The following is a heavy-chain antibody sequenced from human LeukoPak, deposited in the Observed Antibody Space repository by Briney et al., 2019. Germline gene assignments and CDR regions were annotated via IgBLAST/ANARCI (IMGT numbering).Heavy chain of an antibody. V-gene: IGHV3-23*01. CDR2: VSDSGNT. D-gene: IGHD3-10*01. CDR3: AKAPRGLDYFDH. CDR1: GFTFSTSA. Sequence: PGGSLRLSYAASGFTFSTSAMNWVRQAPGKGLEWVSGVSDSGNTYYADSVQGRFTISRDNSKNTLYLQMNSLRAEDTAVYYCAKAPRGLDYFDHWGQGTLVSVSS. J-gene: IGHJ4*02.